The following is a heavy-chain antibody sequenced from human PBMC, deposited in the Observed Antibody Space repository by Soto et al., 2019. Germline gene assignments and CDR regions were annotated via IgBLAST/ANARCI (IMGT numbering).Heavy chain of an antibody. V-gene: IGHV3-53*01. D-gene: IGHD3-3*01. CDR3: ARFLEWLFSPYYYGMDV. CDR2: IYSGGST. J-gene: IGHJ6*02. Sequence: GGSLSLSCTASGFTVSGNCMSLVRQAPGKGLEWVSVIYSGGSTYYADSVKGRFTISRDNSKNTLYLQMNSLRAEDTAVYYCARFLEWLFSPYYYGMDVWGQGNTVTRSS. CDR1: GFTVSGNC.